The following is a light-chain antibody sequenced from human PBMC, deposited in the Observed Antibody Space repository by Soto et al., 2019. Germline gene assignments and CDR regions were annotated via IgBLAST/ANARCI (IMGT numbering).Light chain of an antibody. V-gene: IGLV2-8*01. J-gene: IGLJ2*01. CDR2: EVY. CDR3: SSYAASDSFVV. CDR1: SSDVGGYNY. Sequence: SALTQPPSASGSPGQSVTISCTGTSSDVGGYNYVSWYQHHPDKAPKLIIYEVYKRPSGVPDRFSGSKSGNTASLTVSGLQADDEAEYYCSSYAASDSFVVFGGGTKLTVL.